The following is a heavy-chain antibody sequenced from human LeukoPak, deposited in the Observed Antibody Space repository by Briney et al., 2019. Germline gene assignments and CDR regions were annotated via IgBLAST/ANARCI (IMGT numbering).Heavy chain of an antibody. V-gene: IGHV3-73*01. Sequence: PLGGLRLSCAASGFTFSGSAMHWVRQASGKGLEWIGRIRSKANSHATAYTASVKGRFTISRDDLKNTAYLQMNSLKTEDTAVYYCTKSKVGTNFRDYSYNYYMDVWGKGTTVTVSS. D-gene: IGHD1-26*01. CDR2: IRSKANSHAT. CDR3: TKSKVGTNFRDYSYNYYMDV. CDR1: GFTFSGSA. J-gene: IGHJ6*03.